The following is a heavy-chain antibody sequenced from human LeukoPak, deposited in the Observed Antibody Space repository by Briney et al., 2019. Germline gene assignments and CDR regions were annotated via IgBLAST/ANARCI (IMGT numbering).Heavy chain of an antibody. J-gene: IGHJ6*03. D-gene: IGHD5-18*01. Sequence: PGGSLRLSCAASGFIFSGYWMSWVRQAPGKGLEWVANIKQDGSEKYYVDSVKGRFTISRDNAKNSLYLQMNSLRAEDTAVYYCALLDTALPSPKYYYYMDVWGKGTTVTVSS. CDR3: ALLDTALPSPKYYYYMDV. CDR2: IKQDGSEK. CDR1: GFIFSGYW. V-gene: IGHV3-7*01.